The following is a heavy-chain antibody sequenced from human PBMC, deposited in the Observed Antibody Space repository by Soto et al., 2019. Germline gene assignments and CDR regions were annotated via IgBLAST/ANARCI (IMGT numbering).Heavy chain of an antibody. J-gene: IGHJ5*01. D-gene: IGHD2-15*01. Sequence: PSETLSLTCSVSGDSISNLDYFWAWIRQPPGQALECIGYIYKSATTYYNPSFESRVAISVDTSKSQFSLNVTSVTAADTAVYFCARGRYCLTGRSFTNWFDSCGQGALLPVSS. V-gene: IGHV4-30-4*01. CDR1: GDSISNLDYF. CDR2: IYKSATT. CDR3: ARGRYCLTGRSFTNWFDS.